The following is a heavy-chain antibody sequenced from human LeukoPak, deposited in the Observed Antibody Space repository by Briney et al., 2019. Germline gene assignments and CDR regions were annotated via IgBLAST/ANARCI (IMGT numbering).Heavy chain of an antibody. CDR2: ISTSSSYI. CDR3: ARDRSTNSYAEYFFDY. V-gene: IGHV3-21*01. D-gene: IGHD3-16*01. J-gene: IGHJ4*02. Sequence: PGGSLRLSCAASGFTFRSYSMNWVRQAPGKGLEWVSSISTSSSYIYYADSVKGRFTISRDNAKNLLYLQMNSLRAEDTAVYHCARDRSTNSYAEYFFDYWGQGTLVIVSS. CDR1: GFTFRSYS.